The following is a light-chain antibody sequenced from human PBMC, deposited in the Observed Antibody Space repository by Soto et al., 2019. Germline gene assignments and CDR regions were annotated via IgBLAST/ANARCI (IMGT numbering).Light chain of an antibody. V-gene: IGKV3-20*01. J-gene: IGKJ5*01. CDR1: QTISGT. CDR3: QQYGRSVPIT. Sequence: IVMTQSPATLSVSPGGRATLSCSASQTISGTLAWYQQKPGQAPRLLIFGASSRATGIPDRFSGSGSGTDFTLTINRLEPEDFAVYYCQQYGRSVPITFGQGTRLEI. CDR2: GAS.